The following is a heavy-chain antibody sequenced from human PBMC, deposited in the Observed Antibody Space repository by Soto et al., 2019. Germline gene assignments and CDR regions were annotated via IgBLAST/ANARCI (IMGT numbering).Heavy chain of an antibody. CDR1: GFTFSSYW. Sequence: GGSLRLSCAASGFTFSSYWMSWVRQAPGKGLEWVANIKQDGSEKYYVDSVKGRFTISRDNAKDSLSLQMNSLRAEDTAVYYCAREVYDFWSGFQGSVDYWGQGTLVTSPQ. V-gene: IGHV3-7*03. J-gene: IGHJ4*02. CDR2: IKQDGSEK. D-gene: IGHD3-3*01. CDR3: AREVYDFWSGFQGSVDY.